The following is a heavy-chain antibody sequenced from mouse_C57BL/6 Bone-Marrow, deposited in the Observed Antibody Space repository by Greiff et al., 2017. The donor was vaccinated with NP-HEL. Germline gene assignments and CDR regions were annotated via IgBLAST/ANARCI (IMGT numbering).Heavy chain of an antibody. CDR1: GYTFTSYD. Sequence: VKVVESGPELVKPGASVKLSCKASGYTFTSYDINWVKQRPGQGLGWIGWIYPRDGSTKYNEKFKGKATLTVDTSSSTAYMELHSLTSEDSAVYFCAREVYYEGFAYWGQGTLVTVSA. V-gene: IGHV1-85*01. CDR2: IYPRDGST. D-gene: IGHD2-4*01. CDR3: AREVYYEGFAY. J-gene: IGHJ3*01.